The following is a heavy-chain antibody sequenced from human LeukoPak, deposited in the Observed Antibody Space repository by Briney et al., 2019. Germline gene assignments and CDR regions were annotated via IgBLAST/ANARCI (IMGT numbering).Heavy chain of an antibody. V-gene: IGHV3-30*04. Sequence: GSALTLSCVASRCTFSSYSMHEVRPAPGKELEWVAVISFDGSTYYYADSVKGRFTITRDNSKNTLFLQMNSLRAEDTAVFYCARDRQLRYFDWAFDYWVQATLVGVSS. CDR1: RCTFSSYS. J-gene: IGHJ4*02. CDR2: ISFDGSTY. D-gene: IGHD3-9*01. CDR3: ARDRQLRYFDWAFDY.